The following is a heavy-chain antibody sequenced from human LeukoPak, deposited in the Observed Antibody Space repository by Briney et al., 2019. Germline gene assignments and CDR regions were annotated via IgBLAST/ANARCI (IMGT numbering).Heavy chain of an antibody. CDR3: ARDKDYYDSSGYYYGAFDI. D-gene: IGHD3-22*01. CDR2: IYYSGST. J-gene: IGHJ3*02. CDR1: GGSISSYY. Sequence: SETLSLTCTVSGGSISSYYWSWIRQPPGKGLEWIGYIYYSGSTNYNPSLKSRVTISVDTSKNQFSLKLSSETAADTAVYYCARDKDYYDSSGYYYGAFDIWGQGTMVTVSS. V-gene: IGHV4-59*01.